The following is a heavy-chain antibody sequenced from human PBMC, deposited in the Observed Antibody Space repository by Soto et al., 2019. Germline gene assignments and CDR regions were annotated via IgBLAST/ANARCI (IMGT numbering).Heavy chain of an antibody. CDR2: IYYSGST. CDR1: GGSISSGGYY. V-gene: IGHV4-31*03. D-gene: IGHD3-22*01. Sequence: TLSLTCTVSGGSISSGGYYLSWIRQHPGKGLDWIGYIYYSGSTYYNPFLKSRVTISVDTSKNQFSLKLSSVTAADTAVYYCARDGNYYYDSTMRAFDIWGQGTMVTVSS. CDR3: ARDGNYYYDSTMRAFDI. J-gene: IGHJ3*02.